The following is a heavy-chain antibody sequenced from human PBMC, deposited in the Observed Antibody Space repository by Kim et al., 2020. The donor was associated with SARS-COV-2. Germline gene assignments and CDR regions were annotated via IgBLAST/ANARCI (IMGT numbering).Heavy chain of an antibody. D-gene: IGHD2-21*02. CDR2: IQSNGGI. J-gene: IGHJ3*02. V-gene: IGHV4-4*07. CDR3: SRSDSGGVYAFQI. Sequence: SETLSLTCTVSGGSFSTYYWSWIRQPAGKGLEWVGRIQSNGGINYNPSLKSRLTMPADTSKNQFSLRLTSVTAADTATYYCSRSDSGGVYAFQIWGHGT. CDR1: GGSFSTYY.